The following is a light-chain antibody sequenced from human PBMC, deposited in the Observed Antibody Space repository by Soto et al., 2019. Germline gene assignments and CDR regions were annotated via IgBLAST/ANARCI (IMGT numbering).Light chain of an antibody. CDR2: EGS. CDR3: CSYAGYV. Sequence: QSALTQPASVSGSPGQSITISCTGTSSDVGSYNLVSWYQQHPGKAPKLMICEGSKRPSGVSNRFSGSKSGNTASLTISGLQAEDEADYYCCSYAGYVFGTGTKVTVL. J-gene: IGLJ1*01. CDR1: SSDVGSYNL. V-gene: IGLV2-23*01.